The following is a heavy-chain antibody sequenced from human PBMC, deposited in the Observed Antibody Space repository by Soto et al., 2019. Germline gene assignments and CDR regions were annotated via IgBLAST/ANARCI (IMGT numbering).Heavy chain of an antibody. J-gene: IGHJ4*02. CDR1: GFTLSDYY. V-gene: IGHV3-11*01. CDR3: ARGNDFWSGSLYYFDY. D-gene: IGHD3-3*01. Sequence: GGSLRLSCAASGFTLSDYYMSWIRQAPGKGLEWVSYISSSGSTIYYADSVKGRFTISRDNAKNSLYLQMNSLRAEDTAVYYCARGNDFWSGSLYYFDYWGQGTLVTVSS. CDR2: ISSSGSTI.